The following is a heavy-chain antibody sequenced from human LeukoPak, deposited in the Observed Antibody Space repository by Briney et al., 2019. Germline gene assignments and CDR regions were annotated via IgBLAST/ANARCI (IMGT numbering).Heavy chain of an antibody. V-gene: IGHV3-23*01. CDR1: GFTFSSYA. CDR3: AKDKGPYGMDV. J-gene: IGHJ6*02. CDR2: ISGSGGGT. Sequence: SGGSLRLSCAASGFTFSSYAMSWVRQAPGKELEWVSLISGSGGGTYYADSVKGRFTISRDNSKNTLYVQMNSLRAEDTAIYYCAKDKGPYGMDVWGQGTTVTVSS.